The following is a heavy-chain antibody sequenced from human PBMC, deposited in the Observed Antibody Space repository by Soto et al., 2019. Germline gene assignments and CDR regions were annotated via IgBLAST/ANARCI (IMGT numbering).Heavy chain of an antibody. Sequence: EVQLVESGGGLVQPGGSLRLSCVASGLTVSTSYMSWARQAPGKGLEWVSVIYSGGSTYYADSLKGRFTISRDISKNTLYLHLNSLGAEDTAVYYCARDGGNSGGRGTHWYYYMDVWGKGTTVTVSS. CDR2: IYSGGST. D-gene: IGHD2-15*01. J-gene: IGHJ6*03. CDR3: ARDGGNSGGRGTHWYYYMDV. CDR1: GLTVSTSY. V-gene: IGHV3-66*01.